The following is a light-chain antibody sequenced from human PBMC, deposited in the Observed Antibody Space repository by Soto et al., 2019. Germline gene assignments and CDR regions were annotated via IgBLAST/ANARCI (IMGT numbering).Light chain of an antibody. CDR1: QLGDKY. CDR3: QAWDSNTVV. V-gene: IGLV3-1*01. Sequence: SYELTQPPSVSVSPGQTASITCSGDQLGDKYACWYQQRPGQSPVLLIYQDTKRPSGNPERFSGSNSGNTATLTISGTQAVDEADYYCQAWDSNTVVFGGGTKVTVL. J-gene: IGLJ2*01. CDR2: QDT.